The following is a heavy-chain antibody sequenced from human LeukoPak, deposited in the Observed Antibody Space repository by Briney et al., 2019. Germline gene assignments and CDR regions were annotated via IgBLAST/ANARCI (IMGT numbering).Heavy chain of an antibody. D-gene: IGHD2-2*02. Sequence: ASVKVSCKASGYTFTGYYMHWVRQAPGPGLEWMGWINPNSGGTNYAQNFQGRVTMTRDTSISTAYMDLSRLRSEDTAVYYCASCVVVPAAIEALDYYYMDVWGKGTTVTVSS. V-gene: IGHV1-2*02. CDR3: ASCVVVPAAIEALDYYYMDV. CDR2: INPNSGGT. CDR1: GYTFTGYY. J-gene: IGHJ6*03.